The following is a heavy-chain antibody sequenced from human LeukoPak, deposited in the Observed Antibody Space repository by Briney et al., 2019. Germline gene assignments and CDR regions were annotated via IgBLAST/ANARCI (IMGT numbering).Heavy chain of an antibody. CDR2: ISSSSSYI. CDR1: GFTFSSYS. V-gene: IGHV3-21*01. J-gene: IGHJ4*02. CDR3: ARDLHSSSWYYFDY. D-gene: IGHD6-13*01. Sequence: GGSLRLSCAASGFTFSSYSMNWVRQAPGKGLEWVSSISSSSSYIYYADSVRGRFTISRDNAKNSLYLQMNSLRAEDTAVYYCARDLHSSSWYYFDYWGQGTLVTVSS.